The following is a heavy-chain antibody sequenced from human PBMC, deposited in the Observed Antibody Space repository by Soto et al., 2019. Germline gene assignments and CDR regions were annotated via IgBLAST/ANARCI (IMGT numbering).Heavy chain of an antibody. CDR3: ARHGQVFYGMDV. V-gene: IGHV4-4*02. D-gene: IGHD1-20*01. Sequence: QVQLQESGPGLVEPSGTLSLTCAVSGGSINSSNWWSWVRQPPRKGLEWIGEIYLGGTTNYNPSLTTRVTISIDKSNSQFSLRLSSVTAADTAIYYCARHGQVFYGMDVWGQGTTVTVSS. CDR2: IYLGGTT. CDR1: GGSINSSNW. J-gene: IGHJ6*02.